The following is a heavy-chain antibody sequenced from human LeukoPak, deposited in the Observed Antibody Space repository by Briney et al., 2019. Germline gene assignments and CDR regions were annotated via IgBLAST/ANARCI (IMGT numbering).Heavy chain of an antibody. D-gene: IGHD2/OR15-2a*01. J-gene: IGHJ4*02. CDR2: INHSGST. CDR3: ARPRSKYWPSPFDY. Sequence: PSETLSLTCAVYGGSFSGYYWSWIRQPPGKGLEWIGEINHSGSTNYNPSLKSRVTISVDTSKNQFSLKLSSVTAADTAVCYCARPRSKYWPSPFDYWGQGTLVTVSS. V-gene: IGHV4-34*01. CDR1: GGSFSGYY.